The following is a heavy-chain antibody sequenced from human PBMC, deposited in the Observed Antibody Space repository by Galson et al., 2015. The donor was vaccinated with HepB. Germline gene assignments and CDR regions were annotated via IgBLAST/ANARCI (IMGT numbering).Heavy chain of an antibody. Sequence: SLRLSCAASGFTFSSYAMNWVRQAPGKGLEWVSIISGTIGTTYYADSVKGRFTISRDNSKNTLYLQMNSLRAEDTAVYYCAKEGAAVAHNWFDPWGQGTLVTVSS. CDR3: AKEGAAVAHNWFDP. J-gene: IGHJ5*02. V-gene: IGHV3-23*01. CDR1: GFTFSSYA. CDR2: ISGTIGTT. D-gene: IGHD4-23*01.